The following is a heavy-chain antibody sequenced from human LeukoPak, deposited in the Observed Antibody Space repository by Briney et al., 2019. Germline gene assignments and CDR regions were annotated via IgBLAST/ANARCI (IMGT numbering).Heavy chain of an antibody. CDR3: ARDLTYYYDSSGYLEDY. Sequence: GGSLRLSCAASGFTFSSYWMSWVRQAPGKGLEWVANIKQDGSEKYYVDSVKGRFTISRDNAKNSLYLQMNSLRAEDTAVYYRARDLTYYYDSSGYLEDYWGQGTLVTVSS. V-gene: IGHV3-7*01. CDR2: IKQDGSEK. J-gene: IGHJ4*02. D-gene: IGHD3-22*01. CDR1: GFTFSSYW.